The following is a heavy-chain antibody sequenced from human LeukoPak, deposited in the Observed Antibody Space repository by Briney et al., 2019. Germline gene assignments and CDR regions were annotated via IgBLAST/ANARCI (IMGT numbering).Heavy chain of an antibody. V-gene: IGHV1-69*05. D-gene: IGHD1-26*01. CDR3: ANVTPSSGSYYDY. Sequence: SVKVSCKASGGTFSSYAISWVRQAPGQGLEWMGGIIPIFGTANYAQKFQGRVTITTDESTSTAYMELSSLRSEDTAVYYCANVTPSSGSYYDYWGQGTLVTVSS. CDR1: GGTFSSYA. CDR2: IIPIFGTA. J-gene: IGHJ4*02.